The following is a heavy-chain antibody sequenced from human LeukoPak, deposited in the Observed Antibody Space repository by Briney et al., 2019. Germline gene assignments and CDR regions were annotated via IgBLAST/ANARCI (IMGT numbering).Heavy chain of an antibody. Sequence: SETLSLTCTVSGGSLSSYYWSWIRQPAGKGLEWIGRIYTSGSTNYNPSLKSRVTMSVDTSKNQFSLKLSSVTAADTAVYYCARDSEFYDGSNYTYYFDLWGQGTLVTVSS. D-gene: IGHD5-24*01. V-gene: IGHV4-4*07. CDR2: IYTSGST. CDR1: GGSLSSYY. CDR3: ARDSEFYDGSNYTYYFDL. J-gene: IGHJ4*02.